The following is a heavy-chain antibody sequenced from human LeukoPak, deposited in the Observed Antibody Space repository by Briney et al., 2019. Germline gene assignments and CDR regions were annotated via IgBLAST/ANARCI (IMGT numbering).Heavy chain of an antibody. J-gene: IGHJ4*02. D-gene: IGHD6-13*01. CDR1: GFIFSHYS. CDR3: ATEELAAAGTVLDY. Sequence: SGGSLRLSCAASGFIFSHYSMNWVRQAPGKGLEWVSSISSSSSYIYYADSVKGRFTISRDNAKNSLYLQMNSLRAEDTAVYYCATEELAAAGTVLDYWGQGTLVTVSS. CDR2: ISSSSSYI. V-gene: IGHV3-21*01.